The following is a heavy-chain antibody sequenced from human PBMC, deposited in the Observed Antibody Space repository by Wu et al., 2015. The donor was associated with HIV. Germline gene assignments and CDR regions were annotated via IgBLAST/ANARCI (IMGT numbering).Heavy chain of an antibody. CDR1: GYTFTGYY. D-gene: IGHD2-21*01. V-gene: IGHV1-69*01. J-gene: IGHJ4*02. CDR3: AGGSFCGRDCYSYCDY. Sequence: QVQLVQSGAEVKKPGASVKVSCKASGYTFTGYYMHWVRQAPGHGLQYMGGIIPMSGIPTYGQKFQDRVTITADESKSTAYMELSSLKSEDTAVYYCAGGSFCGRDCYSYCDYWAREPWSPSPQ. CDR2: IIPMSGIP.